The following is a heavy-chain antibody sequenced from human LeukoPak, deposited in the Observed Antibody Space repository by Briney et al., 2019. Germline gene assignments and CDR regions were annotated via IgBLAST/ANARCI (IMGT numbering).Heavy chain of an antibody. D-gene: IGHD1-26*01. CDR3: AKDSGYFYYYYMDV. Sequence: GGSLRLSCAASGFTFSNYEMNWVRQAPRKGLEWVSYITSSGTTIYYADSVKGRFTISRDNAKNSLYLQMNSLRAEDTAVYYCAKDSGYFYYYYMDVWGKGTTVTVSS. J-gene: IGHJ6*03. CDR2: ITSSGTTI. CDR1: GFTFSNYE. V-gene: IGHV3-48*03.